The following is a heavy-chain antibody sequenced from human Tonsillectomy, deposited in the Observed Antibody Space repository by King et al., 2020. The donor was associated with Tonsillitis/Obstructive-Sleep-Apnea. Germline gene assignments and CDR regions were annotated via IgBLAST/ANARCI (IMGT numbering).Heavy chain of an antibody. V-gene: IGHV3-23*04. J-gene: IGHJ4*02. CDR3: AKERSNSGWYHSHSLDY. CDR2: ISGGGSNT. CDR1: GFTFSSYA. D-gene: IGHD6-19*01. Sequence: VQLVESGGGLVQPGGSLRLSCAASGFTFSSYAMSWVRQAPGMELEWVSTISGGGSNTYYADSVKGRFTISRDNSKNTLYLQMNSLRAEDTAVYYCAKERSNSGWYHSHSLDYWGQGTLVTVSS.